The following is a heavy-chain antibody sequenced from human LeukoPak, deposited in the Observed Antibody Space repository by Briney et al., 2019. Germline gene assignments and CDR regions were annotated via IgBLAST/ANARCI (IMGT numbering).Heavy chain of an antibody. CDR2: ISWNSGSI. CDR1: GFTFDDYA. J-gene: IGHJ4*02. Sequence: GGSLRLSCAASGFTFDDYAMHWVRQAPGKGLEWVSGISWNSGSIGYADSAKGRFTISRDNAKNSLYLQMNSLRAEDMALYYCAKDQSRMYSSGWMGSWGQGTLVTVSS. CDR3: AKDQSRMYSSGWMGS. D-gene: IGHD6-19*01. V-gene: IGHV3-9*03.